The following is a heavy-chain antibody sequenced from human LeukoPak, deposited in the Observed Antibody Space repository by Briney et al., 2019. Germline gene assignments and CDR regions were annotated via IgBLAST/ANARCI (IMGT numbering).Heavy chain of an antibody. CDR2: IRSIAYGGTT. CDR3: ASSLRYFDPYFDY. V-gene: IGHV3-49*04. Sequence: QAGGSLRLSCAVPGLTFGDYAMSWVRQAPEKGLEWVGFIRSIAYGGTTDYAASVKGRFTISRDDSKSIAYLQMNSLKSEDTAVYYCASSLRYFDPYFDYWGQGILVAVSS. J-gene: IGHJ4*02. D-gene: IGHD3-9*01. CDR1: GLTFGDYA.